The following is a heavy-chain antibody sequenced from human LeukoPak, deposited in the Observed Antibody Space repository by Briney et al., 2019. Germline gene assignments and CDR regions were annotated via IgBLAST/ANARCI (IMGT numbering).Heavy chain of an antibody. Sequence: EASVKVSCKASGYTFTSYDINWVRQATGQGLEWMGWMNPNSGNTGYAQKFQGRVTMTRNTSISTAYMELRRLRSDDTAVYYCTRDATSPQGGYWGQGTLVTVSS. CDR1: GYTFTSYD. D-gene: IGHD1-14*01. CDR2: MNPNSGNT. J-gene: IGHJ4*02. V-gene: IGHV1-8*01. CDR3: TRDATSPQGGY.